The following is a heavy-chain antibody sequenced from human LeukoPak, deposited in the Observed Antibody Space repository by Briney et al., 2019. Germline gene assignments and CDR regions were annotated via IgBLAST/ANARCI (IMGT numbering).Heavy chain of an antibody. CDR1: GFDFTTYS. CDR2: ISTSSDTI. V-gene: IGHV3-48*01. Sequence: GGSLRLSCAASGFDFTTYSMNWVRQAPGKGLEWVSYISTSSDTIYYAHSVKGRFTVSRDNGKSSLYLQMSGLRADDTAMYYCARGIRFLEPFDYWGQGTLVTVSS. J-gene: IGHJ4*02. CDR3: ARGIRFLEPFDY. D-gene: IGHD3-3*01.